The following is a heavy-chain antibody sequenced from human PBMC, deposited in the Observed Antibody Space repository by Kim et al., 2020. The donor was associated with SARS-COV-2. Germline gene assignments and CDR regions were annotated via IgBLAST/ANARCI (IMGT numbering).Heavy chain of an antibody. Sequence: SETLSLTCTVSGGSISSSSYYWGWIRQPPGKGLEWIGSIYYSGSTYYNPSLKSRVTISVDTSKNQFSLKLSSVTAADTAVYYCARVFRSVAYDYVWGSYRFDYWGQGTLVTVSS. V-gene: IGHV4-39*07. CDR2: IYYSGST. CDR3: ARVFRSVAYDYVWGSYRFDY. D-gene: IGHD3-16*02. CDR1: GGSISSSSYY. J-gene: IGHJ4*02.